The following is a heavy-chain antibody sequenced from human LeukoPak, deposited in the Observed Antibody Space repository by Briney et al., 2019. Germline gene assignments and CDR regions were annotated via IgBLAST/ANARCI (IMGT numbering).Heavy chain of an antibody. V-gene: IGHV3-7*03. CDR3: AREYSYGDFDY. J-gene: IGHJ4*02. D-gene: IGHD5-18*01. Sequence: PGGSLRLSSAASGFTFSSYWMSWVRQAPGKGLEWVANIKQDGSEKYYVDSVKGRFTISRDNAKNSLYLQMNSLRAEDTAVYYCAREYSYGDFDYWGQGTLVTVSS. CDR2: IKQDGSEK. CDR1: GFTFSSYW.